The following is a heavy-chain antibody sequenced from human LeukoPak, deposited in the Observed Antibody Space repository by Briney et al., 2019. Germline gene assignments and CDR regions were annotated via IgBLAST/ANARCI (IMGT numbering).Heavy chain of an antibody. CDR1: GGSISSSSYY. J-gene: IGHJ4*02. CDR3: ARDLANCSGGSCSDY. V-gene: IGHV4-39*02. Sequence: SETLSLTCTVSGGSISSSSYYWGWIRQPPRKGLEWIGSIYYSGSTYYNPSLKSRVTISVDTSKNQFSLKLRSVTAADTAVYYCARDLANCSGGSCSDYWGQGTLVTVSS. D-gene: IGHD2-15*01. CDR2: IYYSGST.